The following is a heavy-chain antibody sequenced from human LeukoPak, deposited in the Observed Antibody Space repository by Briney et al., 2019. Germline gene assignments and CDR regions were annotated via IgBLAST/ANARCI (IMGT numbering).Heavy chain of an antibody. CDR1: GGSISSYY. D-gene: IGHD3-16*01. V-gene: IGHV4-59*01. J-gene: IGHJ6*02. CDR2: IYYSGST. Sequence: SETLSLTCTVSGGSISSYYWSWIRQPPGKGLEWIGYIYYSGSTNYNPSLKSRVTISVDTSKNQFSLKLSSVTAADTAVYYCARVGERSWGYYYYGMDVWGQGTTVTVSS. CDR3: ARVGERSWGYYYYGMDV.